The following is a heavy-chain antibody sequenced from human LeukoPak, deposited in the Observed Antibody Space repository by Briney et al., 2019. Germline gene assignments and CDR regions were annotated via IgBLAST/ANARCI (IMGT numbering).Heavy chain of an antibody. Sequence: ASVKVSCKASGGTFSNCGVNWVRQAPGQGLEWMGRIIPVFGAANYAQTFQGRVTITADTSTSTVYMQLSSLRSEDTAVYYCARDPMAFLLFVYWGQGTLVNVIS. V-gene: IGHV1-69*06. D-gene: IGHD3-3*01. CDR3: ARDPMAFLLFVY. J-gene: IGHJ4*02. CDR2: IIPVFGAA. CDR1: GGTFSNCG.